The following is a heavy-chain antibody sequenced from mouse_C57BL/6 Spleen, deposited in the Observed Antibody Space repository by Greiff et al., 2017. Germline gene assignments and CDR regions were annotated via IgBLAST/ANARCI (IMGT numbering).Heavy chain of an antibody. J-gene: IGHJ3*01. CDR2: INPNNGGT. CDR3: ARGNDYDGAWFAY. V-gene: IGHV1-22*01. Sequence: EVQLQQSGPELVKPGASVKMSCKASGYTFTDYNMHWVKQSHGKSLEWIGYINPNNGGTSYNQKFKGKATLTVNKSSSTAYMELRSLTSEDSAVYYCARGNDYDGAWFAYWGQGTLVTVSA. D-gene: IGHD2-4*01. CDR1: GYTFTDYN.